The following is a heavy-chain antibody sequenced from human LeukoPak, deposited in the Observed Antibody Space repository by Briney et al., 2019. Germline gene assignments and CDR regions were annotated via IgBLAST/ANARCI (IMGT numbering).Heavy chain of an antibody. V-gene: IGHV3-30-3*01. J-gene: IGHJ3*02. CDR2: ISYDVTNK. CDR1: GFTFSSYA. CDR3: AKDRSGSYFAFDI. D-gene: IGHD1-26*01. Sequence: GRSLRLSCAASGFTFSSYAMHWVRQAPGKGLEWVAVISYDVTNKFYADSVKGRFTISRDNSKNTLYLQMNSLRAEDTAVYYCAKDRSGSYFAFDIWGQGTMVTVSS.